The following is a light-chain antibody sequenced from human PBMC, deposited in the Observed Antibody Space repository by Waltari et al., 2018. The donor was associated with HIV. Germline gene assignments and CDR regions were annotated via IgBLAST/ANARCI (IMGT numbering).Light chain of an antibody. Sequence: QSTLTQPASVSGSPGQSITISCTGTASNLGTYTLLPWSQHLPDKAPNLIMYEGTKRPSGISSRFSASKFDNTASLTISGLQVGDEATYFCCSYAGSPDWIFGGGTKVTVL. CDR2: EGT. J-gene: IGLJ2*01. CDR1: ASNLGTYTL. V-gene: IGLV2-23*01. CDR3: CSYAGSPDWI.